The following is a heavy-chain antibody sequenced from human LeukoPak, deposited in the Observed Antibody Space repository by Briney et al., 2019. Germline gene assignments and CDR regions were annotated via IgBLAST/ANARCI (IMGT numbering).Heavy chain of an antibody. CDR1: GVTLRRFS. Sequence: GGALSLSCPASGVTLRRFSNDWGRPAHGGGGGGVSSISSSSSYIYYADSVKGRFTISRDNAKNSLYLQMNSLRAEDTAVYYCARAGHGSNAFDIWGQGTMVIVSS. J-gene: IGHJ3*02. CDR3: ARAGHGSNAFDI. V-gene: IGHV3-21*01. D-gene: IGHD6-25*01. CDR2: ISSSSSYI.